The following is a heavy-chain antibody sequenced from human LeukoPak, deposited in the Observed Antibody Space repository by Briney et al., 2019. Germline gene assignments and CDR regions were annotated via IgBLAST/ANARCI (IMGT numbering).Heavy chain of an antibody. D-gene: IGHD3-10*01. J-gene: IGHJ4*02. CDR2: ISGSGGST. CDR1: GFTFSSYG. CDR3: AKGRGVLLWFGVHW. Sequence: SGGSLRLSCAASGFTFSSYGMSWVRQAPGKGLEWVSGISGSGGSTYYADSVKGRFTISRDNSKNTLYLQMNSLRAEDTAVYYCAKGRGVLLWFGVHWWGQGTLVTVSS. V-gene: IGHV3-23*01.